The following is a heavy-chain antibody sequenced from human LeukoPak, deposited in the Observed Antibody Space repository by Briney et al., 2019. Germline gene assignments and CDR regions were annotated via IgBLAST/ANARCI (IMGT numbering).Heavy chain of an antibody. V-gene: IGHV3-53*01. J-gene: IGHJ4*02. Sequence: GGSLRLSCAASGFTVSSNYMSWVRQAPGKGLEWGSVIYSGGSTYYADSVKGRFTISRDNSKNTLYLQMNSLRAEDTAVYYCARAGVVSGFDYWGQGTLVTVSS. CDR2: IYSGGST. D-gene: IGHD5/OR15-5a*01. CDR3: ARAGVVSGFDY. CDR1: GFTVSSNY.